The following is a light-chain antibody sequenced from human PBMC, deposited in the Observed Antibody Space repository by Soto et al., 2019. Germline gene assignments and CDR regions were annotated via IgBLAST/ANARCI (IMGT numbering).Light chain of an antibody. J-gene: IGKJ4*01. CDR2: RTS. CDR3: QQRSDWPLT. Sequence: EIVITQSPATLSVSPGERATLSCRASQSISSNLAWYQQKPGQAPRLLMFRTSSRATGFPARFSGSGSGTEFNLTISSLQSEDFGVYYCQQRSDWPLTFGGGTKVDI. V-gene: IGKV3-15*01. CDR1: QSISSN.